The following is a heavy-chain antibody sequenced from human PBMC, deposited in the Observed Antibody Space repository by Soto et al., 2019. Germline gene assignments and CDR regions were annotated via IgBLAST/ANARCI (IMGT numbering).Heavy chain of an antibody. CDR1: GYTLTELS. D-gene: IGHD6-6*01. J-gene: IGHJ5*02. CDR2: FDPEDGET. CDR3: ATEKDSSSSPWFDP. Sequence: ASVKVSCQVSGYTLTELSMHWVRQAPGKGLEWMGGFDPEDGETIYAQKFQGRVTMTEDTSTDTAYMELSSLRSEDTAVYYCATEKDSSSSPWFDPWGQGTLVTVSS. V-gene: IGHV1-24*01.